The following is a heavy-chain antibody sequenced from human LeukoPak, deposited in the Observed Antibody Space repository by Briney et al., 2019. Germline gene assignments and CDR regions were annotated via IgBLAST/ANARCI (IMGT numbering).Heavy chain of an antibody. CDR2: IYYSGST. J-gene: IGHJ4*02. CDR1: GGSISSGGYY. CDR3: ARAACSSTSCYRDFDY. Sequence: SETLSLTCTVSGGSISSGGYYWSWIRQHPGKGLEWIGYIYYSGSTYYNPSLKSRVTISVDTSKNQFSLKLSSVTAADTAVYYCARAACSSTSCYRDFDYWGQGTLVTVSS. D-gene: IGHD2-2*01. V-gene: IGHV4-31*03.